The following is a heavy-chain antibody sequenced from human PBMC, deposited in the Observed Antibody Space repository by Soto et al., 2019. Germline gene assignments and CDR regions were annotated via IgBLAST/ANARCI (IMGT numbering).Heavy chain of an antibody. CDR3: GRDSGRGFYFDY. Sequence: EVQLVESGGGLVQPGGSLRLSCAASGFTFSDHYMDWVRQAPGKGLEWVGRIRNRPNSYTAQYAASVKGRFAVLRDDSENLVYLQMNDLKTEDTAVYYWGRDSGRGFYFDYWGQGAQVTVSS. CDR1: GFTFSDHY. J-gene: IGHJ4*02. CDR2: IRNRPNSYTA. V-gene: IGHV3-72*01. D-gene: IGHD3-10*01.